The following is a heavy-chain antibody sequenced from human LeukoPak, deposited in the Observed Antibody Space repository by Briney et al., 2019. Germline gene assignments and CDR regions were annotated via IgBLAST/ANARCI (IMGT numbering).Heavy chain of an antibody. J-gene: IGHJ4*02. Sequence: SVKVSCKASGGTFSSNAISWVRQAPGQGLEWMGGIIPIFGTANYAQKFQGRVTITADKSTSTAYMELSSLRSEDTALYYCAKAASWELLDYWGQGTLVTVSS. CDR2: IIPIFGTA. CDR1: GGTFSSNA. V-gene: IGHV1-69*06. D-gene: IGHD1-26*01. CDR3: AKAASWELLDY.